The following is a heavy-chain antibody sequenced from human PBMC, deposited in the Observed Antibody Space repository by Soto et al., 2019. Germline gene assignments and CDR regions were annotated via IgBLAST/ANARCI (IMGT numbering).Heavy chain of an antibody. Sequence: GESLKISCKGSGYSFTSYWIGWVRQMPGKGLEWMGIIYPGDSDTRYSPSFQGQVTISADKSISTAYLQWSSLKASDTAMYYCARHPTIAVAGKFAFDIWGQGTMVTVSS. J-gene: IGHJ3*02. CDR2: IYPGDSDT. D-gene: IGHD6-19*01. V-gene: IGHV5-51*01. CDR1: GYSFTSYW. CDR3: ARHPTIAVAGKFAFDI.